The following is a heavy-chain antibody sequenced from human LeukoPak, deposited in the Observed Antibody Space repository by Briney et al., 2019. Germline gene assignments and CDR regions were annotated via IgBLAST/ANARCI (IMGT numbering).Heavy chain of an antibody. Sequence: AGGSLRLSCAASGPSSHNYAMSGARRAPGRGRGGVSAISTTAGSTYYADSVKGRFTISRDNSKNTLSLQMDSLRVEDTAVYYCAKDWTTVVTPKGYYFDSWGQGTLVTVSS. V-gene: IGHV3-23*01. J-gene: IGHJ4*02. CDR2: ISTTAGST. CDR1: GPSSHNYA. CDR3: AKDWTTVVTPKGYYFDS. D-gene: IGHD4-23*01.